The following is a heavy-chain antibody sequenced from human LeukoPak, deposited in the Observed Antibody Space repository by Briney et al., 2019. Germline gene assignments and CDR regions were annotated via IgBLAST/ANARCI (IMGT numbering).Heavy chain of an antibody. V-gene: IGHV3-23*01. D-gene: IGHD3-3*01. Sequence: GGTLRLSCAASGITFSSYGMSWVRQAPGKGLEWVSSISSTGGTTYYADSVKGRFTISRDNSKNTLFLQVNSLRAEDTAVYYCAKGIHGSLLRSLEFDYWGQGTLVTVSS. CDR3: AKGIHGSLLRSLEFDY. CDR2: ISSTGGTT. CDR1: GITFSSYG. J-gene: IGHJ4*02.